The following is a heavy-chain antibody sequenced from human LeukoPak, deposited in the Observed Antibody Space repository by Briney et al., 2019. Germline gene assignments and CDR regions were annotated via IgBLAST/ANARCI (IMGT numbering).Heavy chain of an antibody. D-gene: IGHD1-26*01. CDR3: ARGAIFVGGVGAQDY. V-gene: IGHV3-21*01. CDR1: GFTFSDYS. Sequence: KPGGSLRLSCEASGFTFSDYSMNWVRQAPGKGLEWVSSISSGSSYIYYADSVKGRFTISRDNAKNSLYLQMNSLRAEDTAVYYCARGAIFVGGVGAQDYWGQGTLVTVSS. CDR2: ISSGSSYI. J-gene: IGHJ4*02.